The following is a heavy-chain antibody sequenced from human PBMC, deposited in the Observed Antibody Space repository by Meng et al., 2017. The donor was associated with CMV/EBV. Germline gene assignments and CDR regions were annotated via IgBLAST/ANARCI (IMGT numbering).Heavy chain of an antibody. CDR1: GFTDSSNY. V-gene: IGHV3-66*02. CDR3: ARRSYSSSWYNSDYFDY. J-gene: IGHJ4*02. CDR2: IYIGGST. D-gene: IGHD6-13*01. Sequence: GESLKIPCAASGFTDSSNYMSWVRRAQGKGLEWVSVIYIGGSTYYADSVKGRFTISRDNSKNALYLQMNSLRAEDTAVYYCARRSYSSSWYNSDYFDYWGQGTLVTVSS.